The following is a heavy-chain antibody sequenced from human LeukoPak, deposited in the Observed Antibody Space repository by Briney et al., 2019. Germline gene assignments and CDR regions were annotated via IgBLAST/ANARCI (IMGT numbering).Heavy chain of an antibody. V-gene: IGHV3-64*04. J-gene: IGHJ3*02. D-gene: IGHD2-8*01. Sequence: GGSLRLSCSASGFSFSSYVMYWVRQAPGKGLEYVSGISTNGGSTYYADSLKGRFTISRDNSKNTLYLQMNSLRAEDTAVYYCAREQAAIMVYSNDAFDIWGQGTMVTVSS. CDR2: ISTNGGST. CDR3: AREQAAIMVYSNDAFDI. CDR1: GFSFSSYV.